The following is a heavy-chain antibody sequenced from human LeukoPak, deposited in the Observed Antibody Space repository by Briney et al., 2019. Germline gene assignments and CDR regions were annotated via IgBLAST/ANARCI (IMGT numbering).Heavy chain of an antibody. CDR1: SGLISRYH. Sequence: SETLSLPCTLSSGLISRYHGSWTPHPPGKALEWIGYNYYSGSTNYNPPLKSRVTISVDTSKNQFSLKLSSVTAADTAVYYCARMTTVTDYFFDYWGQGTLVTVSS. CDR3: ARMTTVTDYFFDY. CDR2: NYYSGST. D-gene: IGHD4-17*01. J-gene: IGHJ4*02. V-gene: IGHV4-59*01.